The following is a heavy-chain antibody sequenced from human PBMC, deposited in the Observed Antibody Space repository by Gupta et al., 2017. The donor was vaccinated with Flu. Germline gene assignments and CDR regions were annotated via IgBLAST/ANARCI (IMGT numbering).Heavy chain of an antibody. J-gene: IGHJ4*02. CDR3: ARHSSLYSGSYDF. Sequence: QVQLQESGPGLVKPSETLSLTCTVSGGSISGYYWSWIRQPPGKGLDWIGYIHYSGSITYSPSLKSRVTMSVDMSKSQFSLRLNSVAAADTAVYYCARHSSLYSGSYDFWGQGILVTISS. CDR1: GGSISGYY. D-gene: IGHD5-12*01. CDR2: IHYSGSI. V-gene: IGHV4-59*08.